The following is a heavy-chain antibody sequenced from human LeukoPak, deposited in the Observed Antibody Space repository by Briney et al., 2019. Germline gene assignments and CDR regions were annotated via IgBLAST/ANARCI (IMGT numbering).Heavy chain of an antibody. CDR1: GYTFTSYD. CDR3: ARGGDSSGYYFP. Sequence: ASVKVSCKASGYTFTSYDINWVRQATGQGLEWMGWMNPNSGNTGYAQKFQGRVTMTRNTSISTAYMELSSQRSEDTAVYYCARGGDSSGYYFPWGQGTLVTVSS. V-gene: IGHV1-8*01. CDR2: MNPNSGNT. J-gene: IGHJ4*02. D-gene: IGHD3-22*01.